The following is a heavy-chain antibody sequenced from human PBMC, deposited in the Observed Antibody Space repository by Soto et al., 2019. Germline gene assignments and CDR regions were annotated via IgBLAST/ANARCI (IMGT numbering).Heavy chain of an antibody. CDR1: GYTFTSYA. CDR2: INAGNGST. CDR3: ARDRLIRAVVAASSFDY. D-gene: IGHD2-15*01. J-gene: IGHJ4*02. Sequence: ASVKVSCKASGYTFTSYAMHWVRQAPGQRRDWMGWINAGNGSTKYSQKFQGRVTITRDTSASTAYMELSSLRSEDTAVYYCARDRLIRAVVAASSFDYWGQGTLVTVSS. V-gene: IGHV1-3*01.